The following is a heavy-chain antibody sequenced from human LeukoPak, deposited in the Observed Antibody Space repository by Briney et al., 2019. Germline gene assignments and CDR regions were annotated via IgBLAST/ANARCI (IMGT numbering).Heavy chain of an antibody. J-gene: IGHJ4*02. CDR1: GGSISSGGYY. D-gene: IGHD3-10*01. V-gene: IGHV4-31*03. CDR3: ASTHYYGSGSYGVIVDY. Sequence: SQTLSLTCTVSGGSISSGGYYWSWIRQHPGKGLEWIVYIYYSGSTYYNPSLKSRVTISVDTSKNQFSLKLSSVTAADTAVYYCASTHYYGSGSYGVIVDYWGQGTLVTVSS. CDR2: IYYSGST.